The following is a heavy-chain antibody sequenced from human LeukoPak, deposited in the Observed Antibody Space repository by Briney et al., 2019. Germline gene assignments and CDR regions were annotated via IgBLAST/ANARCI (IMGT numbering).Heavy chain of an antibody. D-gene: IGHD3-10*01. CDR2: ISSSGSTI. Sequence: GGSLRLSCAPSGFTFSDYYMTWIRQAPGKGLEWVSYISSSGSTIYYADSVKGRFTISRDNAKNSLYLQMNSLRAEDTAVYYCARDRSRGLLDAFDIWGQGTMVTVSS. CDR3: ARDRSRGLLDAFDI. CDR1: GFTFSDYY. V-gene: IGHV3-11*04. J-gene: IGHJ3*02.